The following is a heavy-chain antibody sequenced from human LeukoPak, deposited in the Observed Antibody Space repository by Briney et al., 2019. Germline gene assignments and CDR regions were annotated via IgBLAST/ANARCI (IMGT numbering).Heavy chain of an antibody. J-gene: IGHJ1*01. V-gene: IGHV3-7*01. CDR1: GFTFRSYW. D-gene: IGHD2-21*02. CDR3: ARGYCGGDCYGD. CDR2: ISQDGTKQ. Sequence: GGSLRLSCAVSGFTFRSYWMSWLRQAPGKGLKCVASISQDGTKQYYVDSVKGRFTISRDNTKSSLYLQMNSLRVEDMAVYYCARGYCGGDCYGDWGQGTLVTVSS.